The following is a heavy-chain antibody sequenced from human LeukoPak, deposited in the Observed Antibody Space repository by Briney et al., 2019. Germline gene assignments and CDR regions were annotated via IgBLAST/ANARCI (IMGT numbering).Heavy chain of an antibody. CDR1: GGSISSSFYY. CDR2: IYYSGST. CDR3: ASVAGIYYSYYYMDV. Sequence: SETLSLTCTVSGGSISSSFYYWAWIRLPPGKGLDWLGSIYYSGSTYYNPSLKSRVTISIDTSKNQFSLKLSSVTAADTAVYYCASVAGIYYSYYYMDVWGKGTTVTVSS. D-gene: IGHD6-19*01. J-gene: IGHJ6*03. V-gene: IGHV4-39*01.